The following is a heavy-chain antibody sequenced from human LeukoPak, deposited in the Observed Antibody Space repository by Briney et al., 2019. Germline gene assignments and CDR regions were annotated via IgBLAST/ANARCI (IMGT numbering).Heavy chain of an antibody. D-gene: IGHD3-9*01. CDR3: ARFDGGFDS. CDR2: ISRRSGHI. CDR1: GFTFKSFV. J-gene: IGHJ4*02. Sequence: PGGSLRLSCAASGFTFKSFVMAWVRQAPGRGLGWVSYISRRSGHIYHTDSVEGRFTTSRDNANDSVYLQMNNLRVEDTAIYFCARFDGGFDSWGQGTLVTVSS. V-gene: IGHV3-48*01.